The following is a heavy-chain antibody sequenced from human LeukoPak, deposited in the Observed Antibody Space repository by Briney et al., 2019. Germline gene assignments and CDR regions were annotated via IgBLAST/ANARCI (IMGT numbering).Heavy chain of an antibody. V-gene: IGHV1-46*01. Sequence: ASVKVSCKASGYTFSSYYIHWVRQAPGQGLQWMGVINPSGSNSRYAEEFQGRVTMTRDTSTNTVNMELSSLRSNDTAVYYCSSPKSPYEGTGPHNWGQGTQVTLSS. CDR1: GYTFSSYY. D-gene: IGHD2-8*02. CDR2: INPSGSNS. CDR3: SSPKSPYEGTGPHN. J-gene: IGHJ4*02.